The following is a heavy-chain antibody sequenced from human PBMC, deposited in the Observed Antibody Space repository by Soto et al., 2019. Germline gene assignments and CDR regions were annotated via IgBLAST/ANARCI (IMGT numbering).Heavy chain of an antibody. J-gene: IGHJ5*02. CDR3: ARNNNWFDP. CDR2: ISSSGSTI. CDR1: GFTLNTYS. V-gene: IGHV3-48*02. Sequence: EVQLVESGGGLVQPGGSLRLSCAASGFTLNTYSMSWVRQAPGKGLEWVSYISSSGSTIYYADSVKGRFTISRDIAKNSLYLQMDSLREEDTAVYYCARNNNWFDPWGQGTLVTVSS.